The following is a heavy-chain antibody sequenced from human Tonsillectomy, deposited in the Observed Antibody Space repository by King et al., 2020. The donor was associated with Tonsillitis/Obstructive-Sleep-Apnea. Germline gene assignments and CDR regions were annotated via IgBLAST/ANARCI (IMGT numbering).Heavy chain of an antibody. CDR2: MSPNSGNT. D-gene: IGHD2-15*01. V-gene: IGHV1-8*01. CDR1: GYTFTNSD. CDR3: ASVGDIGYYSSGSCYRFDH. J-gene: IGHJ4*02. Sequence: CKASGYTFTNSDINWVRQATGQSLECMGLMSPNSGNTGYAQKFQGRFTMTRDTSISTAYLELGNLRSDDTAVYCCASVGDIGYYSSGSCYRFDHWGQGTLVTVSS.